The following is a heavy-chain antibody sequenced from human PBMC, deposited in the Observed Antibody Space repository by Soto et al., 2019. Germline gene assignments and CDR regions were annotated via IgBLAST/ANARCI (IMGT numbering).Heavy chain of an antibody. V-gene: IGHV3-30-3*01. Sequence: GGSLSLSCAASGFTFSSYAMHWVRQAPGKGLEWVAVISYDGSNKYYADSVKGRFTISRDNSKNTLYLQMNSLRAEDTAVYYCARDSRAARPSYFDYWGQGTLVTVSS. CDR1: GFTFSSYA. D-gene: IGHD6-6*01. CDR3: ARDSRAARPSYFDY. J-gene: IGHJ4*02. CDR2: ISYDGSNK.